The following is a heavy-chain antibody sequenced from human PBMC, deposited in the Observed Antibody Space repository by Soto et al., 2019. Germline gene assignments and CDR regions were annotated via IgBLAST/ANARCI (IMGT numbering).Heavy chain of an antibody. Sequence: PGGSLRLSCAASGFTFSSYAMSWVRQAPGKGLEWVSAISGSGGSTYYADSVKGRFTISRDNSKNTLYLQMNSLRAEDTAVYYCAKSGLDSSGYYLWHFDYWGQGTLVTVSS. CDR1: GFTFSSYA. CDR3: AKSGLDSSGYYLWHFDY. V-gene: IGHV3-23*01. J-gene: IGHJ4*02. D-gene: IGHD3-22*01. CDR2: ISGSGGST.